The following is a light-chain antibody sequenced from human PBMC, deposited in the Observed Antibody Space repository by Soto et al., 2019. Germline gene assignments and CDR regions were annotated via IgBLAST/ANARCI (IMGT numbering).Light chain of an antibody. J-gene: IGKJ4*01. CDR3: QQYDNVPLT. Sequence: DIQMTQSPSSLSASVGDRVTITCQASQDITNDLNWYQKKPGKAPKVLIYEASNLETGVPSRFSGSGSGTDFTFTISSLQPEDIATYFCQQYDNVPLTFGGGTKVEIK. CDR2: EAS. CDR1: QDITND. V-gene: IGKV1-33*01.